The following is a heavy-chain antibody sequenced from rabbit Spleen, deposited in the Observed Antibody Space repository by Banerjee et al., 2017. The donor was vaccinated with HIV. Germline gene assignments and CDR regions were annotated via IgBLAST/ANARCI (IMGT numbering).Heavy chain of an antibody. V-gene: IGHV1S40*01. Sequence: QSLEESGGDLVKPGASLTLTCTASGVSFTSDCYMCWVRQAPGKGLEWIACIDTGSSGFTYFASWAKGRFTISRTSSTTVNLEMTSLRAADTATYFCARGSAAMTMVITGFYLNLWGQGTLVTVS. CDR2: IDTGSSGFT. CDR1: GVSFTSDCY. D-gene: IGHD2-1*01. J-gene: IGHJ4*01. CDR3: ARGSAAMTMVITGFYLNL.